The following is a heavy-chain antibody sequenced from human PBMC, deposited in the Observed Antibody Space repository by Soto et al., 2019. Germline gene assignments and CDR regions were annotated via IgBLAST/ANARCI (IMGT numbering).Heavy chain of an antibody. J-gene: IGHJ5*02. D-gene: IGHD3-10*01. CDR2: IYYSGST. CDR3: ARHTKPYYGPWFDP. CDR1: GGSISSYY. Sequence: RSLTCTVSGGSISSYYWSWIRQPPGKGLEWIGYIYYSGSTNYNPSLKSRVTISVDTSKNQFSLKLSSVTAADTAVYYCARHTKPYYGPWFDPWGQGTLVTVSS. V-gene: IGHV4-59*08.